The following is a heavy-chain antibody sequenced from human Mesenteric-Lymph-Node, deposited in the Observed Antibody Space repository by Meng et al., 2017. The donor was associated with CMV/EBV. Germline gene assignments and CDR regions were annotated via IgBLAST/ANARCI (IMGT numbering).Heavy chain of an antibody. CDR2: IHHSGTT. D-gene: IGHD3-10*01. V-gene: IGHV4-4*02. CDR3: ARRGPQLYDY. CDR1: GDSIISSNW. J-gene: IGHJ4*02. Sequence: LSCAVPGDSIISSNWWSWVRQPPGEGLEWIGEIHHSGTTNYNPSLKTRVTMSVDKSKNQFSLKLTSVTAADTAFYYCARRGPQLYDYWGQGTLVTVSS.